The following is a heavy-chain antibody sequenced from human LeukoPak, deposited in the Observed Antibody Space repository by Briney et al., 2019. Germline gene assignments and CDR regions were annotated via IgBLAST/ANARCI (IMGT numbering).Heavy chain of an antibody. Sequence: GASVKVSCKASGYTFASYYMHWVRQAPGQGLEWMGIINPSGGSTSYAQKFQGRVTMTRDTSTSTVYMELSSLRSEDTAVYYCARDRGSGYCSGGSCYEPAYFDYWGQGTLVTVSS. D-gene: IGHD2-15*01. CDR2: INPSGGST. CDR1: GYTFASYY. CDR3: ARDRGSGYCSGGSCYEPAYFDY. J-gene: IGHJ4*02. V-gene: IGHV1-46*01.